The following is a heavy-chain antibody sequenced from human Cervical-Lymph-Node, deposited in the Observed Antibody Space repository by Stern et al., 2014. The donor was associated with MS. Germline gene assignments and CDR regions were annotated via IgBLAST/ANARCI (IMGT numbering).Heavy chain of an antibody. CDR2: IFPGDSDT. Sequence: EVQLVQSGGEVRKPGESLKISCKASGYHFATHWIAWVRQMPGKGLEWLGIIFPGDSDTRYSPSFEGHVTISSAKSITTAHLPWSGLRASDIAMYYWARVCFGGGSCFDYWGRGPPATVSS. D-gene: IGHD2-15*01. CDR3: ARVCFGGGSCFDY. J-gene: IGHJ4*02. CDR1: GYHFATHW. V-gene: IGHV5-51*03.